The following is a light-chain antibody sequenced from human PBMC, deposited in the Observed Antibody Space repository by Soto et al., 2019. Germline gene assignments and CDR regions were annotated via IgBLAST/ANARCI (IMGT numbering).Light chain of an antibody. Sequence: QSVLTQPASVSGSPGQSITISCTGTSSDVGGYNFVSWYQQHPGNAPKLIIHEVLNRPSGVSSRFSGSKSGNTASLTISGLQAEDDAVYYSCSHSASIHWVFGGGTKLTVL. CDR3: CSHSASIHWV. V-gene: IGLV2-14*03. CDR1: SSDVGGYNF. CDR2: EVL. J-gene: IGLJ3*02.